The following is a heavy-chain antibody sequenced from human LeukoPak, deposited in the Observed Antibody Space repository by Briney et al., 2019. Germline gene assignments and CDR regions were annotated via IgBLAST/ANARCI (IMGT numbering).Heavy chain of an antibody. CDR1: GFTFSNYY. V-gene: IGHV3-23*01. Sequence: GGSLRLSCATSGFTFSNYYMSWIRQAPGKGLEWVSAISGSGGSTYYADSVKGRFTISRDNSKNTLYLQMNSLRAEDTAVYYCAKDYYDSSGYSFDYWGQGTLVTVSS. J-gene: IGHJ4*02. CDR3: AKDYYDSSGYSFDY. D-gene: IGHD3-22*01. CDR2: ISGSGGST.